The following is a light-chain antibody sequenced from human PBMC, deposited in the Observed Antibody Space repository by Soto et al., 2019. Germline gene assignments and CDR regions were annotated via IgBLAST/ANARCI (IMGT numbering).Light chain of an antibody. V-gene: IGKV3-20*01. CDR2: TAS. CDR3: QQYGSSPWT. Sequence: IVLTHSPGTLSVSPVERGTLSLMSSQGVASNYLAWYQQKPGRAPRLLIYTASSRATGVPDRFSGSGSGTDFTLTISRLEPEDFAAYYCQQYGSSPWTFGQGTKVDIK. J-gene: IGKJ1*01. CDR1: QGVASNY.